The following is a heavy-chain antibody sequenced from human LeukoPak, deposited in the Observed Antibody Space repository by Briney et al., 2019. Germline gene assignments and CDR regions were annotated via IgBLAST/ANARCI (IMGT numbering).Heavy chain of an antibody. CDR3: ANADGYSSGWFRFDY. J-gene: IGHJ4*02. D-gene: IGHD6-19*01. Sequence: GGSLRLSCAASGFTFSSYAMSWVRQAPGKGLEWVSAISGSGGSTYYADSVKGRFTISRDNSKNTLYLQMNSLRAEDTAVYYRANADGYSSGWFRFDYWGQGTLVTVSS. CDR2: ISGSGGST. CDR1: GFTFSSYA. V-gene: IGHV3-23*01.